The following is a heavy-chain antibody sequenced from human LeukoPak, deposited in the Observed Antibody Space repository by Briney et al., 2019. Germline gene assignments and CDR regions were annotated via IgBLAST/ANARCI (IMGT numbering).Heavy chain of an antibody. CDR2: IYYSGST. CDR3: ARGQLVQHAFDI. V-gene: IGHV4-39*07. Sequence: SETLSLTCTVSGGSISSSSYYWGCIRQPPGKGLEWIGSIYYSGSTYYNPSLKSRVTISVDTSKNQFSLKLSSVTAADTAVYYCARGQLVQHAFDIWGQGTMVTVSS. J-gene: IGHJ3*02. CDR1: GGSISSSSYY. D-gene: IGHD6-6*01.